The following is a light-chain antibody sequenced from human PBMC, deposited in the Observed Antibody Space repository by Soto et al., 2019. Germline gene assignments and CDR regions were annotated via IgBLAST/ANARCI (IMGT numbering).Light chain of an antibody. J-gene: IGKJ1*01. CDR3: QQSYSTPWT. V-gene: IGKV3-15*01. CDR1: QSVSTN. Sequence: EILMTQSPATLSVSPGERATLSCRASQSVSTNLAWYQQKFGQAPSLLIYGASTRATGIPARFSGSGSGTEFILTISSLQPEDFATYHCQQSYSTPWTFGQGTKVDIK. CDR2: GAS.